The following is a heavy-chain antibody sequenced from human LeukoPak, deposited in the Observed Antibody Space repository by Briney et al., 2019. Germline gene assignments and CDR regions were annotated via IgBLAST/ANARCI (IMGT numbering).Heavy chain of an antibody. Sequence: GGSLRLSCAGSGFTFSTYSMNWVRQAPGKGLEWVSSISGSSGSIYYADSVKDRFTISRDNAESSLYLQMNSLRAEDTAVYYCARANPPRISFFDYWGQGALVTVSS. V-gene: IGHV3-21*06. J-gene: IGHJ4*02. CDR2: ISGSSGSI. CDR3: ARANPPRISFFDY. D-gene: IGHD3-16*02. CDR1: GFTFSTYS.